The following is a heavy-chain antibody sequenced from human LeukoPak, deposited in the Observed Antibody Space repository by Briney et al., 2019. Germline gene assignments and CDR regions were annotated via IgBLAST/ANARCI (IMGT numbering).Heavy chain of an antibody. CDR1: GFTVSSNY. J-gene: IGHJ4*02. Sequence: QAGGSLRLSCAASGFTVSSNYMSWVRQAPGKGLEWVSVIYSGGSTYYADSVKGRFTISRDNSKNTLYLQMNSLRAEDTAAYYCARVLVGATGYWGQGTLVTISS. D-gene: IGHD1-26*01. V-gene: IGHV3-53*01. CDR2: IYSGGST. CDR3: ARVLVGATGY.